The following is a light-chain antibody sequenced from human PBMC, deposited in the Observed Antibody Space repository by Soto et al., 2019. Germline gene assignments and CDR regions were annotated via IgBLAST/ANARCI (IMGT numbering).Light chain of an antibody. Sequence: DIQMTQSPSTMSASVGDRVTITCRASQSIDSWLAWYQQKPGKAPKFLMYKASNLESGVPLRFSGSGSETEVTLTISSLQPDDFALYYCQHYKSYPWTFGQGTKVELK. CDR2: KAS. J-gene: IGKJ1*01. CDR3: QHYKSYPWT. V-gene: IGKV1-5*03. CDR1: QSIDSW.